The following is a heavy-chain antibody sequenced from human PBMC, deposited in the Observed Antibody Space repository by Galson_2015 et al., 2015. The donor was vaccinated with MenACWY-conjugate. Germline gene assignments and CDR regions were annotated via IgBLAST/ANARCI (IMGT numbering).Heavy chain of an antibody. Sequence: QSGAEVKKPGESLRISCKASGGTFSSYAISWVRQAPGQRLEWMGWINAGNGNTKYSQKFQGRVTITRDTSASTAYMELSSLRSEDTAVYYCARDRRFVAAAGTGIYFDYWGQGTLVTVSS. J-gene: IGHJ4*02. CDR3: ARDRRFVAAAGTGIYFDY. CDR1: GGTFSSYA. D-gene: IGHD6-13*01. V-gene: IGHV1-3*01. CDR2: INAGNGNT.